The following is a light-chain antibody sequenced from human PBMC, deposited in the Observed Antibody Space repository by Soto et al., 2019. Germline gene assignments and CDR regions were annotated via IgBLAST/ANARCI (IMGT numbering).Light chain of an antibody. V-gene: IGKV3D-15*02. J-gene: IGKJ1*01. CDR1: QSVSSD. CDR3: QQYGRSAQT. Sequence: EIVMIQKPATLAVSPEKIDTGSRRASQSVSSDLAWYHQKPGQAPRLLIYGASTRATGIPARFSCSGSGTDFALAISSLESEDFAVYYCQQYGRSAQTFGRGTKVDIK. CDR2: GAS.